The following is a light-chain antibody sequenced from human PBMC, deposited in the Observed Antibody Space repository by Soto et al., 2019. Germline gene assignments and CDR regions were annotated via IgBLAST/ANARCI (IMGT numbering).Light chain of an antibody. J-gene: IGKJ1*01. Sequence: DIQMTQSPASLWSALFDIVSITCRASQSISSYLNWYQQKPGKAPKLLIYAASSLQSGVPSRFSGSGSGTDFTLTISSLQPEDFATYYCQQSYSTPPTFGQGTKVDI. CDR2: AAS. CDR3: QQSYSTPPT. V-gene: IGKV1-39*01. CDR1: QSISSY.